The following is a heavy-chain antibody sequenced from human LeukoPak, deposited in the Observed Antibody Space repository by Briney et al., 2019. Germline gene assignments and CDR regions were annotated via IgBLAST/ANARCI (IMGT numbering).Heavy chain of an antibody. CDR3: ARDTHYSGSGSPAFDL. J-gene: IGHJ3*01. CDR1: GFTFTAYA. V-gene: IGHV3-7*01. Sequence: PGGALRLSCAASGFTFTAYAMSWFRQTPEKGREGVANIHDDGMVTHYVDSVKGRFTISRDNARNSVNLQLNSLRVEDTALYYCARDTHYSGSGSPAFDLWGRGTMVTVSS. D-gene: IGHD3-10*01. CDR2: IHDDGMVT.